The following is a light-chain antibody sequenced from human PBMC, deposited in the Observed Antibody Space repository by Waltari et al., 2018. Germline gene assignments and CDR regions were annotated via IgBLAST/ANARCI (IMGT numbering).Light chain of an antibody. CDR3: SSYTSSISYV. Sequence: QSALTQPASVSGSPGQSITISCPGTRSDVGGYNAVSWYQQHPGKAPKPMIYEVVSRPSGVPNRFSGSKSGNTASLVISGLQADDEADYYCSSYTSSISYVFGTGTKVTVL. J-gene: IGLJ1*01. V-gene: IGLV2-14*03. CDR2: EVV. CDR1: RSDVGGYNA.